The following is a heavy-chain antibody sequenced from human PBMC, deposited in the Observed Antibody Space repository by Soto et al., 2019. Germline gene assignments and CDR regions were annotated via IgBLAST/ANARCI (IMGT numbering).Heavy chain of an antibody. Sequence: QVQLVQSGAEVKEPGSSVKVSCTASGGTVSNYPISWVRQAPGQGLEWMGGIIPMFGTPNYALKFQGRVTINADESTSTAYMELSRLWYDDTAVYYCARHARHLEWLQPFDYWGQGALVPVSS. V-gene: IGHV1-69*01. D-gene: IGHD3-3*01. CDR2: IIPMFGTP. CDR3: ARHARHLEWLQPFDY. J-gene: IGHJ4*02. CDR1: GGTVSNYP.